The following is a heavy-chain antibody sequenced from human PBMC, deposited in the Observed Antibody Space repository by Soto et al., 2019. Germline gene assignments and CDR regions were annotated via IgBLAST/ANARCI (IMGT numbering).Heavy chain of an antibody. J-gene: IGHJ4*02. D-gene: IGHD2-2*01. CDR1: GFTFSSYS. CDR2: ITGSASET. CDR3: AKDPDIVLVPVATTFDY. V-gene: IGHV3-23*01. Sequence: HPGGSLRLSCAASGFTFSSYSMSWVRQAPGKGLEWVSTITGSASETYYADSVKGRFTISRDNSKNRLYLQMNSLRAEDTALYFCAKDPDIVLVPVATTFDYWGRGTLVTVSS.